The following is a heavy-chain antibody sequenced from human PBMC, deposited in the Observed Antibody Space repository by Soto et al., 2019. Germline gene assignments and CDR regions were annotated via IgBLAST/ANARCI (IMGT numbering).Heavy chain of an antibody. CDR1: GYTFTSYA. CDR2: INAGNGNT. V-gene: IGHV1-3*01. D-gene: IGHD6-19*01. Sequence: ASVKVSCKASGYTFTSYAMHWVRQAPGQRLEWMGWINAGNGNTKYSQKFQGRVTITRDTSASTAYMELSSLRSEDTAVYYCTRDPATYSSGYDYWGQGTPVTVSS. J-gene: IGHJ4*02. CDR3: TRDPATYSSGYDY.